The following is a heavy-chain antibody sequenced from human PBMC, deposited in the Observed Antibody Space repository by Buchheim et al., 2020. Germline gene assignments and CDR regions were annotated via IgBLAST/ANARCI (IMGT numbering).Heavy chain of an antibody. J-gene: IGHJ6*02. CDR2: IYYSGST. D-gene: IGHD3-3*01. V-gene: IGHV4-31*03. CDR1: GGSISSGGYY. CDR3: ARDRITIFGVGTDYYYYGMDV. Sequence: QVQLQESGPGLVKPSQTLSLTCTVSGGSISSGGYYWSWIRQHPGKGLEWIGYIYYSGSTYYNPSLKSRVPISVDTSNNQFSLKLSSVTAADTAVYYCARDRITIFGVGTDYYYYGMDVWGQGTT.